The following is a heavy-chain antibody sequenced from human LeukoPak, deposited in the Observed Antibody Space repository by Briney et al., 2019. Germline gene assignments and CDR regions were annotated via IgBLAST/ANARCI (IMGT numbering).Heavy chain of an antibody. CDR3: AKGTSSGWYYFDY. V-gene: IGHV4-38-2*02. D-gene: IGHD6-19*01. CDR1: GYSITSGYY. J-gene: IGHJ4*02. Sequence: SETLSLTCIVSGYSITSGYYWGWIRQPPGKGLEWIGSIYHSGDTYYNPSLKSRVTISVDTSKNQFSLKLDSVTAADTAVYYCAKGTSSGWYYFDYWGQGTLVTVPS. CDR2: IYHSGDT.